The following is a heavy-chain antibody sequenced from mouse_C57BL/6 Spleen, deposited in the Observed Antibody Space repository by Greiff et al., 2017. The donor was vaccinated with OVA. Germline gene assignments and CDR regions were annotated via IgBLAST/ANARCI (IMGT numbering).Heavy chain of an antibody. CDR2: ILTGSGST. CDR1: GYTFTGYW. J-gene: IGHJ2*01. CDR3: ASTVVGFDY. D-gene: IGHD1-1*01. Sequence: VQLQQSGAELMKPGASVKLSCKATGYTFTGYWIEWVKQRPGHGLEWIGEILTGSGSTNYNEKFKGKATFTADTSSNTAYMQLSSLTTEDSAIYYCASTVVGFDYWGQGTTLTVSS. V-gene: IGHV1-9*01.